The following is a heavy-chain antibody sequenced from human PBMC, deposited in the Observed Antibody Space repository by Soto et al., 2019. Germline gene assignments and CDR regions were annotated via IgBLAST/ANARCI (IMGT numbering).Heavy chain of an antibody. D-gene: IGHD2-15*01. CDR1: GGSISSGGYY. J-gene: IGHJ3*02. CDR3: ARVVVAADAFDI. CDR2: IYYSGST. V-gene: IGHV4-31*03. Sequence: SETLSLTCTVSGGSISSGGYYWSWIRQHPGKGLEWIGYIYYSGSTYYNPSLKSRVTISVDTSKNQFSLKLSSGTAADTAVYYCARVVVAADAFDIWGQGTMVTVSS.